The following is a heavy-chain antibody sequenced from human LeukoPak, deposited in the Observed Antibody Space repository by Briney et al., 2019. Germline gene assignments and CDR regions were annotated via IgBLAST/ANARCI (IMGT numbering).Heavy chain of an antibody. V-gene: IGHV1-18*01. CDR2: ISAYNGNT. J-gene: IGHJ6*02. CDR1: GYTFTSYG. Sequence: ASVKVSFKASGYTFTSYGISWVRQAPGQGLEWMGWISAYNGNTNYTQKLQGRVTMTTDTSTSTAYMELRSLRSDDTAVYYCARVRSRASYGMDVWGQGTTVTVSS. CDR3: ARVRSRASYGMDV.